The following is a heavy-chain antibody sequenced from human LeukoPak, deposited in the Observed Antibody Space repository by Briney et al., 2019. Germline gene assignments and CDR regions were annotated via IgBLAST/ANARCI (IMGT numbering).Heavy chain of an antibody. Sequence: ASVKVSCKASGYTFTSYDINWVRQATGQGLEWMGWMNPNSGNTGYVQKFQGRVTITRNTSISTAYMELSSLRSEDTAVYYCARGKGAARVTDYWGQGTLVTVSS. CDR3: ARGKGAARVTDY. CDR2: MNPNSGNT. V-gene: IGHV1-8*03. CDR1: GYTFTSYD. D-gene: IGHD6-6*01. J-gene: IGHJ4*02.